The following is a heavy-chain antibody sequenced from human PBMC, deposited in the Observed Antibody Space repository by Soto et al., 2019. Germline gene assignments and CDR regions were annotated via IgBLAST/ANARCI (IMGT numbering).Heavy chain of an antibody. CDR2: IGTAGDT. Sequence: GGSLRLSCAASGFTFSSYDMHWVRQATGKGLEWVSAIGTAGDTYYPGSVKGRFTISRENAKNSLYLQMNSLRAGDTAVYYCARGGAAGTIDYWGQGTLVTVSS. D-gene: IGHD6-13*01. V-gene: IGHV3-13*04. CDR3: ARGGAAGTIDY. J-gene: IGHJ4*02. CDR1: GFTFSSYD.